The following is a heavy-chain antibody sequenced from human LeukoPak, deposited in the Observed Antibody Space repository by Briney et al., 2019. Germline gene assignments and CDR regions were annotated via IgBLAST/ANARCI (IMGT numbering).Heavy chain of an antibody. CDR3: ARDRGGGYFDY. CDR1: GLTFRNYW. CDR2: IKSDGSAK. V-gene: IGHV3-7*01. J-gene: IGHJ4*02. Sequence: GGSLRLSFAASGLTFRNYWTSWVGQAPGKGLEWAAIIKSDGSAKYYVDSVKGRFDISRDNDKNSLYLQMSNLRAEDTAVYYCARDRGGGYFDYWGQGNLVTVSS.